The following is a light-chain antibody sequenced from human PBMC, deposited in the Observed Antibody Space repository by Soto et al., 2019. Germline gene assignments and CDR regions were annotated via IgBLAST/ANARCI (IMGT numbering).Light chain of an antibody. CDR3: QHRSNWPVLT. J-gene: IGKJ4*01. CDR2: DAV. V-gene: IGKV3-11*01. CDR1: QSVNNN. Sequence: ELVLTHSPATLSLSPGERATLSCRASQSVNNNVAWYQQRPGQPPRLLIYDAVYRPTGIPARFSGSGSGTDFTLTISSLESEDFAVYYCQHRSNWPVLTFGGGTKVDIK.